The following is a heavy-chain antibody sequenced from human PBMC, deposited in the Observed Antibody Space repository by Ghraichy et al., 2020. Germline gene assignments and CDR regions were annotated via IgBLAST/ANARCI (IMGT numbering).Heavy chain of an antibody. CDR3: ARTEHPIYYYYGMDV. CDR1: GYTFTGYY. V-gene: IGHV1-2*02. J-gene: IGHJ6*02. Sequence: ASVKVSCKASGYTFTGYYMHWVRQAPGQGLEWMGWINPNSGGTNYAQKFQGRVTMTRDTSISTAYMELSRLRSDDTAVYYCARTEHPIYYYYGMDVWGQGTTVTVSS. D-gene: IGHD1-14*01. CDR2: INPNSGGT.